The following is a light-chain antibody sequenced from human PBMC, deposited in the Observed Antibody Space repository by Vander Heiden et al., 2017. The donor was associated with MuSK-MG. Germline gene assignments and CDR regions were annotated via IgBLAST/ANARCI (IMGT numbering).Light chain of an antibody. Sequence: DTQMTQSPSSLSASVGDTVTIPCQASQNVSRSLNWYQLKPGKAPKLLIYDASYLQTGVPSRFSGSGSGTDLSFTISSLQSEDIATYYCQQYESLSVTFGQGTRLEIK. J-gene: IGKJ5*01. CDR1: QNVSRS. V-gene: IGKV1-33*01. CDR2: DAS. CDR3: QQYESLSVT.